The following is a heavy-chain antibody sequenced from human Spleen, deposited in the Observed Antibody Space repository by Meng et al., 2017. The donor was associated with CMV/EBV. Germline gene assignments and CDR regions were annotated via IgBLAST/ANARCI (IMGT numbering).Heavy chain of an antibody. J-gene: IGHJ4*02. CDR1: DGSISTSSYY. D-gene: IGHD6-19*01. CDR2: IYYSGST. CDR3: ASEGPGGWYTRIDQ. Sequence: SETLSLTCTVSDGSISTSSYYWGWIRQPPGKGLEWIGNIYYSGSTYYNPSLKSRVTISIDRSKNQFSLKLTSATAADTAVYYCASEGPGGWYTRIDQWGQGTLVTVSS. V-gene: IGHV4-39*07.